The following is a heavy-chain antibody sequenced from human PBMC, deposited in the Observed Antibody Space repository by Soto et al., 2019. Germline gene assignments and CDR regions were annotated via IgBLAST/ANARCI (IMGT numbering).Heavy chain of an antibody. J-gene: IGHJ6*02. D-gene: IGHD4-4*01. V-gene: IGHV3-30-3*01. CDR1: AFTFSSYA. Sequence: QVQLVESGGGVVQPGRSLRLSCAASAFTFSSYAMHWVRQAPGKGLEWVAVISYDVNNKDYANSVKGRFTISRDNSRNTLYLQMNSLRAEDTAVYYCAREGHYSNFNYYYRMDVWGQGTTVTVSS. CDR2: ISYDVNNK. CDR3: AREGHYSNFNYYYRMDV.